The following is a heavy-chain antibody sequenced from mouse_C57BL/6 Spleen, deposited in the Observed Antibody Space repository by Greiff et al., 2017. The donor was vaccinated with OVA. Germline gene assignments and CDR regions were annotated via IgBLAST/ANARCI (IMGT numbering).Heavy chain of an antibody. D-gene: IGHD1-3*01. CDR2: IDPEGGDT. CDR1: GFNIKDYY. V-gene: IGHV14-1*01. J-gene: IGHJ4*01. CDR3: TLYKNYAMDY. Sequence: VQLQQSGAELVRPGASAKLSCTASGFNIKDYYMHWVKQRPEQGLEWIGRIDPEGGDTEYAPKFQGKATMTADTSSNTAYLQLSSLTSEDTAVYYCTLYKNYAMDYWGQGTSVTVSS.